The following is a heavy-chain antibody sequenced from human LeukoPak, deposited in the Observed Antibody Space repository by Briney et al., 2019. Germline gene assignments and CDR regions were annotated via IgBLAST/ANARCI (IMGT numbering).Heavy chain of an antibody. D-gene: IGHD6-13*01. CDR2: IYYSGST. CDR3: ARQDIAAAGPFLDY. Sequence: PSETLSLTCTVSGGSISNYYWTWIRQPPGKGLEWIGYIYYSGSTNYNPSLKSGVTISVDTSKNQISLKLSSVTAADTAVYYCARQDIAAAGPFLDYWGQGTLVTVSS. CDR1: GGSISNYY. V-gene: IGHV4-59*08. J-gene: IGHJ4*02.